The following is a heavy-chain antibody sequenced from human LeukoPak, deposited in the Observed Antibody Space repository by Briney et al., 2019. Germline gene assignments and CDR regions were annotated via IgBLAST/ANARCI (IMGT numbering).Heavy chain of an antibody. J-gene: IGHJ3*02. CDR1: GFTFSSYG. CDR3: AKASKYSSGWYEQDDAFDI. D-gene: IGHD6-19*01. Sequence: GGSLRLSCAASGFTFSSYGMNWVRQAPGKGLEWVASIRSDGSDKKYADSVKGRFTISRDNSKNTLYLQMNSLRAEDTAVYYCAKASKYSSGWYEQDDAFDIWGQGTMVTVSS. V-gene: IGHV3-30*02. CDR2: IRSDGSDK.